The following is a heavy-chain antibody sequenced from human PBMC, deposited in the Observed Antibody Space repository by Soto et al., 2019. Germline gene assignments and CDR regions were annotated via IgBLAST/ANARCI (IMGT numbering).Heavy chain of an antibody. D-gene: IGHD6-6*01. Sequence: EVQLLESGGGLVHPGESLRLSCAASGFTFSSYAMSWVRQAPGKGLEWVSVISGSDDSTYYADSVKGWFTISRDNSKNTLYLQKNSLRDEDTAVYYCAKRSSSSTLAYWGQGTLVTVSS. V-gene: IGHV3-23*01. J-gene: IGHJ4*01. CDR2: ISGSDDST. CDR3: AKRSSSSTLAY. CDR1: GFTFSSYA.